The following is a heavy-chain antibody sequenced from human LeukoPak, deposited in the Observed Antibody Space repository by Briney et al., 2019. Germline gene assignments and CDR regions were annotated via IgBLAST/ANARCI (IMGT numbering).Heavy chain of an antibody. CDR3: ASVAVAGYYFDY. CDR1: GGSFSGYY. D-gene: IGHD6-19*01. J-gene: IGHJ4*02. V-gene: IGHV4-34*01. Sequence: SETLSLTCAVYGGSFSGYYWSWIRQPPGRGLEWIGEINHSGSTNYNPSLKSRVTISVDTTKNQFSLKLSSVTAADTAVYYCASVAVAGYYFDYWGQGTLVTVSS. CDR2: INHSGST.